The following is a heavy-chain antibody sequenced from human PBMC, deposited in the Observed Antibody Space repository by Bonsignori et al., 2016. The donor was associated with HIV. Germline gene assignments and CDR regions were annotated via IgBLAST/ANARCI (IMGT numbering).Heavy chain of an antibody. CDR1: GFSFSNYG. Sequence: GGSLRLSCVASGFSFSNYGMHWVRQAPGKGLEWVAFTRYDGVNKFYGDSVKGRFTIFRDNSKNTLFLQMNSLRAEDTAVYYCAKDWGTGTGDHFDYWGQGTLVTVSS. CDR2: TRYDGVNK. D-gene: IGHD1-1*01. CDR3: AKDWGTGTGDHFDY. V-gene: IGHV3-30*02. J-gene: IGHJ4*02.